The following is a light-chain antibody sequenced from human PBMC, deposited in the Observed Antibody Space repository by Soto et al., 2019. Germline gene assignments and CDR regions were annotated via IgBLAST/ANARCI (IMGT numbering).Light chain of an antibody. V-gene: IGLV6-57*02. CDR3: QSVDSSDQGF. J-gene: IGLJ2*01. CDR2: EDN. Sequence: NFMLTQPHSVSGSPGQTVTISCTGSGGSLASNYVQWYQQRPGRAPTTVIYEDNDRPSGVPNRFSGSVDISSNSAFLTISGLTTEDEADYYCQSVDSSDQGFFGGGTKVTVL. CDR1: GGSLASNY.